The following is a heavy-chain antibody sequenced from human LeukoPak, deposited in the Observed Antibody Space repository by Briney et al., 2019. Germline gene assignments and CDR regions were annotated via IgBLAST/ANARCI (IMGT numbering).Heavy chain of an antibody. Sequence: GGSLRLSCAASGFTFSSYAMSWVRQAPGKGPEWVSGIGNSGDRTFYADSVKGRFTISRDNSKNTLYLQMNSLRAEDTAVYYCAKGVGATSFDYWGQGTLVTVSS. D-gene: IGHD1-26*01. V-gene: IGHV3-23*01. J-gene: IGHJ4*02. CDR1: GFTFSSYA. CDR3: AKGVGATSFDY. CDR2: IGNSGDRT.